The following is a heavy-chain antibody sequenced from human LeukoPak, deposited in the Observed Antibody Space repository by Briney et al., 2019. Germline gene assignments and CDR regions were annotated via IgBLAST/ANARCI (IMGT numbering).Heavy chain of an antibody. V-gene: IGHV1-18*01. CDR3: ARILTGDVLTGYYSDY. CDR2: ISVYNGDT. Sequence: ASVKVSCKASGYTFTSYGLSWVRQAPGQGLEWMGWISVYNGDTNYAQKLQGRVTMTTDTSTSTAYMELRSLRSDDTAVYYCARILTGDVLTGYYSDYWGQGTLVTVSS. J-gene: IGHJ4*02. CDR1: GYTFTSYG. D-gene: IGHD3-9*01.